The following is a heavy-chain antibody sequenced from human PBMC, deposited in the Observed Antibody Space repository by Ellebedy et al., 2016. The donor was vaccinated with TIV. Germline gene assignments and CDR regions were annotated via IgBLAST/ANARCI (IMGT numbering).Heavy chain of an antibody. CDR3: AIRYSSGWSLDY. CDR1: GYTFTSYY. V-gene: IGHV1-46*01. J-gene: IGHJ4*02. CDR2: INPSGGRT. Sequence: ASVKVSXXASGYTFTSYYMHWVRQAPGQGLEWMGIINPSGGRTSYAQKFQGRVTMTRDTSTSTVYMELSSLRSEDTAVYYCAIRYSSGWSLDYWGKGTLSPSPQ. D-gene: IGHD6-19*01.